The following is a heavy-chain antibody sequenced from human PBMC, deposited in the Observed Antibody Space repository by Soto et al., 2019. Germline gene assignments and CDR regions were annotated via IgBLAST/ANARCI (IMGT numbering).Heavy chain of an antibody. D-gene: IGHD2-2*01. Sequence: PGGSLRLSCAASGFTFSSYGMHWVRQAPGKGLEWVAVIWYDGSNKYYADSVKGRFTISRDNSKNTLYLQMNDLRVDDTAIYYCAKSFCSSSSCFFLWVDPWGPGTLVTVSS. CDR3: AKSFCSSSSCFFLWVDP. CDR2: IWYDGSNK. V-gene: IGHV3-33*06. J-gene: IGHJ5*02. CDR1: GFTFSSYG.